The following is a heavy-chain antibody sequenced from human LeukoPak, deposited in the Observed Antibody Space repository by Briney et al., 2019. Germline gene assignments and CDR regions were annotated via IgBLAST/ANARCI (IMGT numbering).Heavy chain of an antibody. V-gene: IGHV3-11*01. Sequence: PGGSLRLSCAASGFTFSDYYMSWIRQAPGKGLEWVSYISSSGSTIYYADSVEGRFTISRDNAKNSLYLQMNSLRAEDTAVYYCASLLYYYGSGSYPTTMDVWGQGTTVTVSS. CDR3: ASLLYYYGSGSYPTTMDV. J-gene: IGHJ6*02. CDR1: GFTFSDYY. D-gene: IGHD3-10*01. CDR2: ISSSGSTI.